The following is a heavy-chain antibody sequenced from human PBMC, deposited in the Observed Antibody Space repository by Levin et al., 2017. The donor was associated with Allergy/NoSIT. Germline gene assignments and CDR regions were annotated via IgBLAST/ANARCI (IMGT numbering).Heavy chain of an antibody. V-gene: IGHV4-39*07. CDR2: IYYSGST. D-gene: IGHD1/OR15-1a*01. CDR1: GGSISSSSYY. J-gene: IGHJ4*02. CDR3: ARFDPSPQEIEQYYFDY. Sequence: SQTLSLTCTVSGGSISSSSYYWGWIRQPPGKGLEWIGSIYYSGSTYYNPSLKSRVTISVDTSKNQFSLKLSSVTAADTAVYYCARFDPSPQEIEQYYFDYWGQGTLVTVSS.